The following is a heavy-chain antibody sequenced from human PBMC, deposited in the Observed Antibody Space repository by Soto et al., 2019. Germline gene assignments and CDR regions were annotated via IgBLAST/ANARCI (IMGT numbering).Heavy chain of an antibody. CDR3: ARGIN. CDR1: GYTFTSYD. V-gene: IGHV1-8*01. J-gene: IGHJ4*02. Sequence: QVRLEQSGADVKKPGASVKVSCKASGYTFTSYDINWVRQTTGQGLEWMGWMNAHSGNTVYAQKFQGRLSLARSTSISTDYLDLSSLRTEDNAIYYCARGINWGQGTLVTVSS. CDR2: MNAHSGNT.